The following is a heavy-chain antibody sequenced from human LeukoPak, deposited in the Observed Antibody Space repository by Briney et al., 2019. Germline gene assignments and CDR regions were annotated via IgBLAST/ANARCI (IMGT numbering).Heavy chain of an antibody. CDR2: IIPIFGTA. V-gene: IGHV1-69*01. Sequence: SVKVSCEASGGTFSSYAISWVRQAPGQGLEWMGGIIPIFGTANYAQKFQGRVTITADESTSTAYMELSSLRSEDTAVYYCARALEEGSTVEMATLDYWGQGTLVTVSS. J-gene: IGHJ4*02. D-gene: IGHD5-24*01. CDR3: ARALEEGSTVEMATLDY. CDR1: GGTFSSYA.